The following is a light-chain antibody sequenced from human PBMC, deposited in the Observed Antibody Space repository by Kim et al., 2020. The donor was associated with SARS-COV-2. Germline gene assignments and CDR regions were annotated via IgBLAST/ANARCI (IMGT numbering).Light chain of an antibody. CDR1: SSDVGGYNY. CDR2: DVS. V-gene: IGLV2-14*03. CDR3: SSYTSSSTPVV. Sequence: QSVLTQPASVSASPGQSITISCTGTSSDVGGYNYVSWYQQHPGKAPKLMIYDVSNRPSGVSNRFSGSKSGNTASLTISGLQAEDEADYYCSSYTSSSTPVVFGGGTQLTVL. J-gene: IGLJ2*01.